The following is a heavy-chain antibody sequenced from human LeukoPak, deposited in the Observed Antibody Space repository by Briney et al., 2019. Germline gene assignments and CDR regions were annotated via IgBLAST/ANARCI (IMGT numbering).Heavy chain of an antibody. J-gene: IGHJ3*02. V-gene: IGHV3-48*01. D-gene: IGHD3-22*01. CDR1: GFTFSDYN. Sequence: GGSLRLSCVASGFTFSDYNMYWVRQAPGKGLECVSFIGTNSVTIHNADSVEGRFTISRDNVRNSLYLQMNSLRAEDTAVYYCARERGYYYDSSGYPYHDAFDIWGQGTMVTVSS. CDR2: IGTNSVTI. CDR3: ARERGYYYDSSGYPYHDAFDI.